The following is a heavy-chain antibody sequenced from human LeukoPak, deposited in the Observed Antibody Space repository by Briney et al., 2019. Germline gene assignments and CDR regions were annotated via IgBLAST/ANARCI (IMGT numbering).Heavy chain of an antibody. CDR3: ARDRGGIVVVAARVYYYMDV. D-gene: IGHD2-15*01. CDR1: GYTFTVYH. CDR2: INPNSGGT. J-gene: IGHJ6*03. Sequence: ASVTVSFTASGYTFTVYHMHWVRQPPGQGLEWMGWINPNSGGTNYAQKFQGRVTMARDTSISTAYMELGRLRSDDTAVYYCARDRGGIVVVAARVYYYMDVWGKGTTVTISS. V-gene: IGHV1-2*02.